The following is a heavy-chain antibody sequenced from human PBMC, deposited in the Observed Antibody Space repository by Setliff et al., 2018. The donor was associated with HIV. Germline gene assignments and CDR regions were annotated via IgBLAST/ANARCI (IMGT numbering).Heavy chain of an antibody. CDR1: GYTFINYG. CDR2: MSTYSGNT. CDR3: ARTVKTTLGDQLSPYYYYMDV. V-gene: IGHV1-18*01. D-gene: IGHD3-16*01. Sequence: ASVKVSCKAYGYTFINYGITWVRQAPGQGLEWMGWMSTYSGNTDYAQNVQGRFTMTSDTSTTTAYMELRNLRSNDSAGYYSARTVKTTLGDQLSPYYYYMDVWGKGTTVTVS. J-gene: IGHJ6*03.